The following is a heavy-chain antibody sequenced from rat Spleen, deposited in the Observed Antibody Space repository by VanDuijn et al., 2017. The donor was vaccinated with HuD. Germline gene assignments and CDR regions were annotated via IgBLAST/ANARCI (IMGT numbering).Heavy chain of an antibody. Sequence: EVQLVESGGGLVQPGRSLKLSCAASGFTFSNYGMAWVRQTPTKGLEWVASISTGGGNTYYRDSVKGRFTISRNNAEVTLYLQMDSLRSEDTATYYCVKAYYSSYPHWGQGTLVTVSS. CDR3: VKAYYSSYPH. V-gene: IGHV5S13*01. CDR1: GFTFSNYG. D-gene: IGHD1-2*01. J-gene: IGHJ3*01. CDR2: ISTGGGNT.